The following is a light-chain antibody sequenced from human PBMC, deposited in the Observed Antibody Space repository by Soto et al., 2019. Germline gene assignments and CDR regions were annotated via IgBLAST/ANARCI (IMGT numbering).Light chain of an antibody. J-gene: IGKJ4*01. Sequence: EIVLTQSPVTLSLSPGARATLSCRASQSVSSNYLAWYQQKPGQAPRLLIDGASIRATGIPDRFSGRGSGTDFTLTSNRLEPDAFAVYYCQQRSNWPLTFGGGTKVEIK. CDR2: GAS. CDR3: QQRSNWPLT. V-gene: IGKV3D-20*02. CDR1: QSVSSNY.